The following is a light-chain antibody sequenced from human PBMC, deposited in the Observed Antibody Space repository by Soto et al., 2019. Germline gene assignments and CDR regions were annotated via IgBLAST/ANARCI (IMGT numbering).Light chain of an antibody. Sequence: DSQMTQSPSSLSASVGDRVTITCPASQRISSYLNWYQQKPGKAPKLLIYAASSLQSGVPSRFSGSGSGTDFTLILSRLQPVDFATYHCQQRKTFGQGTKVEIK. V-gene: IGKV1-39*01. J-gene: IGKJ1*01. CDR1: QRISSY. CDR3: QQRKT. CDR2: AAS.